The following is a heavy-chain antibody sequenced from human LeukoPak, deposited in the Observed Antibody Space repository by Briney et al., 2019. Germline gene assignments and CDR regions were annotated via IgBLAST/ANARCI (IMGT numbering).Heavy chain of an antibody. Sequence: GGSLRLSCAASGFTFDDYAMHWVRHAPGKGLEWVSGISWNSGSIGYADSVKGRFTISRDNAKNSLYLQMNSLRAEDTALYYCAKDTGSYGDYVYYFDYWGQGTLVTVSS. CDR1: GFTFDDYA. CDR2: ISWNSGSI. CDR3: AKDTGSYGDYVYYFDY. D-gene: IGHD4-17*01. V-gene: IGHV3-9*01. J-gene: IGHJ4*02.